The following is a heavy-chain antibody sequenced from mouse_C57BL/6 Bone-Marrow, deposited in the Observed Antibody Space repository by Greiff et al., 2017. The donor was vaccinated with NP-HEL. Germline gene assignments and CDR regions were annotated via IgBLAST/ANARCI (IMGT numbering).Heavy chain of an antibody. Sequence: VHVKQSGAELVKPGASVKLSCTASGFNIKDYYMHWVKQRTEQGLEWIGRIDPEDGETKYAPKFQGKATITADTSSNTAYLQLSSLTSEDTAVYYCARLYYGSRGYWYFDVWGTGTTVTVSS. V-gene: IGHV14-2*01. CDR2: IDPEDGET. CDR1: GFNIKDYY. CDR3: ARLYYGSRGYWYFDV. D-gene: IGHD1-1*01. J-gene: IGHJ1*03.